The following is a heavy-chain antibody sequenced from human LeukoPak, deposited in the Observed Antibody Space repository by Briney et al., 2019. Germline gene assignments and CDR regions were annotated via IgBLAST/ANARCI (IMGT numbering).Heavy chain of an antibody. CDR3: ARGITNIAVGGY. D-gene: IGHD2-15*01. V-gene: IGHV3-53*01. CDR2: IYSSGTP. Sequence: GGSLRLSCAASGFTVSNNYMSWVRQAPGKGLEWVSIIYSSGTPYYADSVKGRFTISRANSKNTLFLQMSSLRAEDTAVYYCARGITNIAVGGYWGQGALVTVSS. J-gene: IGHJ4*02. CDR1: GFTVSNNY.